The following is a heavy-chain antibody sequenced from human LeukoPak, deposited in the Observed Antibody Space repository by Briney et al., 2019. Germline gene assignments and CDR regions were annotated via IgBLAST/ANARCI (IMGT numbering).Heavy chain of an antibody. CDR3: TKDRPEAYFDY. CDR2: IRSDGSIK. J-gene: IGHJ4*02. Sequence: PGRSLRLSCAASGFTFSSFGMHWVRQAPGKGLEWVAFIRSDGSIKYYADSVKGRFTISRDNSKNMLYLQMNSLRAEDTAVYYCTKDRPEAYFDYWGQGTLVTVSS. CDR1: GFTFSSFG. D-gene: IGHD2-2*01. V-gene: IGHV3-30*02.